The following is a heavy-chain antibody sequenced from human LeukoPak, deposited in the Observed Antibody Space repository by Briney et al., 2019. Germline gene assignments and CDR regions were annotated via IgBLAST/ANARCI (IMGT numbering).Heavy chain of an antibody. Sequence: GESLKISCKGSGYSFASHWIGWVRLMPGQGLEWMGIIYPGDSDTKYSPSFQGRVTISADKSINTAYLQWSSLKASDTAIYYCARQDGSAYYYFDYWGQGTLVTVSS. D-gene: IGHD6-19*01. V-gene: IGHV5-51*01. CDR2: IYPGDSDT. CDR1: GYSFASHW. CDR3: ARQDGSAYYYFDY. J-gene: IGHJ4*02.